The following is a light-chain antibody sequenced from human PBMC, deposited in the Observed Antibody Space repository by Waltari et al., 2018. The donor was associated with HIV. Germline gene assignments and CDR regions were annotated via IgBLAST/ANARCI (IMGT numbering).Light chain of an antibody. CDR3: VAWDDSLRGVL. V-gene: IGLV1-47*01. CDR2: RND. Sequence: SVLTQPPSASGTPGQRVTISCSGSTSNIGSNYVFWYQHLPGTAPKLLIHRNDQRPLGVPDRFSGSTSGTSASLAISGLRSEDEADYYCVAWDDSLRGVLFGGGTKVAVL. CDR1: TSNIGSNY. J-gene: IGLJ2*01.